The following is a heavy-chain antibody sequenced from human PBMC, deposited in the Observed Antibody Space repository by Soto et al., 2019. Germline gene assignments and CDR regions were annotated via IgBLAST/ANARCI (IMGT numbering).Heavy chain of an antibody. CDR1: GGSISGFY. D-gene: IGHD4-17*01. Sequence: QVQLQESGPGLVKPSETLSLTCSVSGGSISGFYWGWTRQSAGEGLEWIGRIYLSGRTDYNPSLTSLVTRSVDTSKNKFSLKLTSVTAADTAVYYCARISVTTTYGMDVWGQGTTVTVSS. J-gene: IGHJ6*02. CDR3: ARISVTTTYGMDV. CDR2: IYLSGRT. V-gene: IGHV4-4*07.